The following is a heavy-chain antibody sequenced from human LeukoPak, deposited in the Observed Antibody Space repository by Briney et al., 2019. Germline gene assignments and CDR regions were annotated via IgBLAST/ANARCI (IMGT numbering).Heavy chain of an antibody. Sequence: GESPKTPWKASGYIFTTHLIGRVRQEPRKGLEWMGIIYPDDSDTRYSPSFQGQVNISASQSSNTTYLQWSSLTASDTAIYYCARPRREVAALDYWGQGTLVTVSS. D-gene: IGHD6-6*01. CDR1: GYIFTTHL. V-gene: IGHV5-51*01. CDR2: IYPDDSDT. CDR3: ARPRREVAALDY. J-gene: IGHJ4*02.